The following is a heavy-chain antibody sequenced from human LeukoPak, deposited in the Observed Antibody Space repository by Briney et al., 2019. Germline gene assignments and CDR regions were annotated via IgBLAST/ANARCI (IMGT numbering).Heavy chain of an antibody. CDR2: INSDGSST. Sequence: QPGGSLRLSCAASGFTFSSYWMHWVRQAPGKGLVWVSRINSDGSSTSYADSVKGRFTISRDNAKNTLYLQMNSLRAEDTAVFYCAKIRGSYSHFDRWGQGTLVTVSS. CDR3: AKIRGSYSHFDR. J-gene: IGHJ4*02. CDR1: GFTFSSYW. D-gene: IGHD1-1*01. V-gene: IGHV3-74*01.